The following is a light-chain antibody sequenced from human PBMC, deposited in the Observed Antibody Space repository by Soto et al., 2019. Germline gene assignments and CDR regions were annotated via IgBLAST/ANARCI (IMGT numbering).Light chain of an antibody. CDR2: EGS. J-gene: IGLJ1*01. V-gene: IGLV2-23*01. Sequence: QSALTQPASVSGSPGQSITISCTGTSSDVGSYNLVSWYQQHPGKAPKLMIYEGSKRPSGVSNRFSGSKSGNTASLTISGXXXXXXXDYYCCSYAGSSTYVFGTGTKLTV. CDR1: SSDVGSYNL. CDR3: CSYAGSSTYV.